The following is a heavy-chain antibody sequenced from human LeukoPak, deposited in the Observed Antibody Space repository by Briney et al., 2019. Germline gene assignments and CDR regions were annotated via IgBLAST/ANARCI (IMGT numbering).Heavy chain of an antibody. CDR3: AIDPNWGTHS. D-gene: IGHD7-27*01. Sequence: PGGSLRLSCATSGFTFSTYTMYWVRHPPGKGLEWVSIIGSSGGGTHYADSVKGRFTISRDNSKNALYLQMNSLRVEDTAVYYCAIDPNWGTHSWGQGVLVTVSS. J-gene: IGHJ4*02. CDR2: IGSSGGGT. V-gene: IGHV3-23*01. CDR1: GFTFSTYT.